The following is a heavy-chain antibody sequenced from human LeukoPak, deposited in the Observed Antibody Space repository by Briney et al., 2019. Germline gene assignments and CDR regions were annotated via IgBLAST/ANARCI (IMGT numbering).Heavy chain of an antibody. CDR1: GGSISSGGYS. Sequence: SQTLSLTCAVSGGSISSGGYSWSWIRQPPGKGLEWIGYIYHSGSTYYNPSLKSRVTISVDRSKNQFSLKLSSVTAADTAVYYCARLTFGRSGSYYYGMDVWGQGTTVTVSS. V-gene: IGHV4-30-2*01. D-gene: IGHD1-26*01. CDR3: ARLTFGRSGSYYYGMDV. CDR2: IYHSGST. J-gene: IGHJ6*02.